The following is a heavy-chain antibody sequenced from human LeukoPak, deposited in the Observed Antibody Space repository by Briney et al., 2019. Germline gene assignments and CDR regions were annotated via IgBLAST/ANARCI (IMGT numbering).Heavy chain of an antibody. CDR3: ARETTYYYDSSGYYYGRYFDY. D-gene: IGHD3-22*01. Sequence: PSETLSLTCTVSGGSISSSSYYWGWIRQPPGKGLEWIGYTYYSGSTNYNPSLKSRVTISVDTSKNQFSLKLSSVTAADTAVYYCARETTYYYDSSGYYYGRYFDYWGQGTLVTVSS. V-gene: IGHV4-61*01. J-gene: IGHJ4*02. CDR1: GGSISSSSYY. CDR2: TYYSGST.